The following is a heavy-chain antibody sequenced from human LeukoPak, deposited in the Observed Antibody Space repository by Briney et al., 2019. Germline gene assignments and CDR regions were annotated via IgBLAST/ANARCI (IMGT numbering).Heavy chain of an antibody. V-gene: IGHV4-34*01. J-gene: IGHJ4*02. CDR1: GGSFSGYY. D-gene: IGHD3-10*01. CDR2: INHSGST. Sequence: SETLSLTCAVYGGSFSGYYWSWIRQPPGKGLEWIGEINHSGSTNYNPSLKSRVTISVDTSKNQFSLKLSSVTAADAAVYYCARQRAYYGSGSYYSGFDYWGQGALITVSS. CDR3: ARQRAYYGSGSYYSGFDY.